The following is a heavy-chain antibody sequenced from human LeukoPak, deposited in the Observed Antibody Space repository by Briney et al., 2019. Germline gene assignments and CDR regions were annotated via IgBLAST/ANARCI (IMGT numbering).Heavy chain of an antibody. J-gene: IGHJ6*02. D-gene: IGHD6-13*01. CDR3: ARGPFSRRSSSWQTLKYYYYGMDV. V-gene: IGHV1-69*04. Sequence: GASVKVSCKASGGTFSSYAISWVRQAPGQGLEWMGRIIPILGIANYAQKFQGRVTITADKSTSTAYMELSSLRSEDTAVYYCARGPFSRRSSSWQTLKYYYYGMDVWGQGTTVTVSS. CDR1: GGTFSSYA. CDR2: IIPILGIA.